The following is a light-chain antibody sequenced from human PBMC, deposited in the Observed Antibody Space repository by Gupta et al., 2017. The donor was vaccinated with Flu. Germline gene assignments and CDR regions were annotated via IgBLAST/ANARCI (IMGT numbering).Light chain of an antibody. V-gene: IGLV1-44*01. Sequence: SVLTQPPSASGTPGHRVTISCSGSNSNIGSNTVNWYQQLPGTAPKLLIYSNNQRPSGVPDRFSGSKSGTSASLAISGLQSEDEADYYCAAWDDSLNGPVFGGGTKLTVL. CDR3: AAWDDSLNGPV. J-gene: IGLJ3*02. CDR2: SNN. CDR1: NSNIGSNT.